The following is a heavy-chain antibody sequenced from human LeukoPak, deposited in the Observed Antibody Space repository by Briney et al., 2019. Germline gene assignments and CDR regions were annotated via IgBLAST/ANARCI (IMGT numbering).Heavy chain of an antibody. J-gene: IGHJ4*02. CDR1: GFTFTNYW. D-gene: IGHD6-13*01. V-gene: IGHV3-7*01. CDR2: INQGGSDK. Sequence: GGSLRLSCAASGFTFTNYWMSWVRQAPGKGLEWLANINQGGSDKYSVDSVKGRFTISRDNAKNSLYLQMNSLRAEDTAVYYCARGYSSSWYFLPSGIDYWGQGTLVTVSS. CDR3: ARGYSSSWYFLPSGIDY.